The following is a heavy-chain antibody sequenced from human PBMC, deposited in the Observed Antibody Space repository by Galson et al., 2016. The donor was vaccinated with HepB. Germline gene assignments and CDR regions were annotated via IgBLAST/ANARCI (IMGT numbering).Heavy chain of an antibody. D-gene: IGHD4-17*01. CDR3: ARGDYGAYSPFGMDV. CDR1: GFTFSSYG. CDR2: IWYDGSNK. J-gene: IGHJ6*02. Sequence: SLRLSCAASGFTFSSYGMHWVRQAPGKGLKWVAVIWYDGSNKQFEDSVKGRFTISRDNSKNTVYLQMNSLRAEDTAVYYCARGDYGAYSPFGMDVWGQGTTVTVSS. V-gene: IGHV3-33*01.